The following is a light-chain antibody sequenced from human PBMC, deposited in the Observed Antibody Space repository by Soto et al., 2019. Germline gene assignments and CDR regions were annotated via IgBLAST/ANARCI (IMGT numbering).Light chain of an antibody. Sequence: DIVVTQSPLSLPVTPGEPASISCRSSQSLLHSNGNNYLEWYLQKPGQSPQLLIYLGSNRASGVPDRFSGSGSGTDVNLKISRVEAEDVLVYYCMQSLQTWTFGQGTKGESK. CDR2: LGS. CDR3: MQSLQTWT. J-gene: IGKJ1*01. V-gene: IGKV2-28*01. CDR1: QSLLHSNGNNY.